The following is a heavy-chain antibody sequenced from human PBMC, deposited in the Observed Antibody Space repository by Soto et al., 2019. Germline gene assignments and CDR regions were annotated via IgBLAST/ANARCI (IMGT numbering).Heavy chain of an antibody. D-gene: IGHD4-17*01. CDR1: GFTFSSYA. CDR2: ISGSGGRT. V-gene: IGHV3-23*01. J-gene: IGHJ4*02. Sequence: EVQLLESGGGLVQPGGSLRLSCAASGFTFSSYAMSWVRQAPGKGLEWVSAISGSGGRTYYADSVKGRFTISRDNSKNTLYLQMNSLRAEVTAVYYCAKEGVVYGDYDGSNYWGQGTLVTVSS. CDR3: AKEGVVYGDYDGSNY.